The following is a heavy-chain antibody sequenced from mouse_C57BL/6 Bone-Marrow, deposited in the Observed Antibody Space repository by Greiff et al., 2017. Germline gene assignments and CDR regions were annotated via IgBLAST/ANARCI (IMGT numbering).Heavy chain of an antibody. Sequence: VKLMESGPELVKPGASVKISCKASGYAFSSSWMNWVKQRPGKGLEWIGRIYPGDGDTNYNGKFKGKATLTADKSSSTAYMQLSSLTSEDSAVYFCASRSPYFDYWGQGTTLTVSS. J-gene: IGHJ2*01. CDR3: ASRSPYFDY. V-gene: IGHV1-82*01. CDR2: IYPGDGDT. CDR1: GYAFSSSW.